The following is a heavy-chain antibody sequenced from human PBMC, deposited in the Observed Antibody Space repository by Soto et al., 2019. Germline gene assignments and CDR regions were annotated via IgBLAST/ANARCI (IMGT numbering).Heavy chain of an antibody. CDR3: ARGRYGDY. D-gene: IGHD1-1*01. J-gene: IGHJ4*02. CDR1: GYAFTTYG. V-gene: IGHV1-18*01. Sequence: QVHLVQSGAEVKKPGASVKVSCQGSGYAFTTYGISWVRQAPGQGLEWMGWISAHNGNTNYAQKLQGTVTVTRDTSPSTAYMELRSKRYDETAVYYCARGRYGDYWGQGDLVTVSS. CDR2: ISAHNGNT.